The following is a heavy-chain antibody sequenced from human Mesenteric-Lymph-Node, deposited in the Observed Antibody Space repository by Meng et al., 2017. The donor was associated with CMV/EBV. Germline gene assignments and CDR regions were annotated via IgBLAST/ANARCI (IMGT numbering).Heavy chain of an antibody. V-gene: IGHV3-30-3*01. CDR3: ARDHSYDFWSGPFDY. Sequence: SVCTFRCYAMHWVRQAPGKGLEWVAVISYDGSNKYYADSVKGRFTISRDNSKNTLYLQMNSLRAEDTAVYYCARDHSYDFWSGPFDYWGQGTLVTVSS. J-gene: IGHJ4*02. CDR1: VCTFRCYA. CDR2: ISYDGSNK. D-gene: IGHD3-3*01.